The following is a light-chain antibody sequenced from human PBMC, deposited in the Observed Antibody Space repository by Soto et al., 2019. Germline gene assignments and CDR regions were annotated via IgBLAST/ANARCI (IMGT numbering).Light chain of an antibody. J-gene: IGLJ1*01. CDR1: KLGDKY. Sequence: SYELTQPPSVSVSPGQTASITCSGDKLGDKYACWYQQKPGQSPVLVIYQDSKRPSGIPERFSGSNSGNTATLTISGTHAMDEADYYCQAWDSSTHYVFGTGTKVTVL. V-gene: IGLV3-1*01. CDR3: QAWDSSTHYV. CDR2: QDS.